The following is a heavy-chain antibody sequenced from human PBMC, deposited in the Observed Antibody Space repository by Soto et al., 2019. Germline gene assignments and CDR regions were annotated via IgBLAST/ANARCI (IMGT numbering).Heavy chain of an antibody. V-gene: IGHV3-23*01. CDR3: AKDSSGWNHGGNYFDY. J-gene: IGHJ4*02. CDR2: ISGSGGST. Sequence: PGGSLRLSCAASGFTFSSYAMSWVRQAPGKGLEWVSAISGSGGSTYYADSVKGRFTISRDNSKNTLYLQMNSLRAEDTAVYYCAKDSSGWNHGGNYFDYWGQGTLVTVSS. D-gene: IGHD6-19*01. CDR1: GFTFSSYA.